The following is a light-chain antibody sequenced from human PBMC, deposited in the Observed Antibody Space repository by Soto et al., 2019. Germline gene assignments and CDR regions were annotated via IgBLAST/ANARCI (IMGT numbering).Light chain of an antibody. CDR2: KAS. CDR1: QSISSC. V-gene: IGKV1-5*03. Sequence: DIQMTQSPSTLSASVGDRVTITCRASQSISSCLAWYQQKPGRAPKLLIYKASSLKSGVPSRFSGSRSGTEFTLTISSLLPDDFATYYCQQYTSYSHTFGQGTKLEIK. J-gene: IGKJ2*01. CDR3: QQYTSYSHT.